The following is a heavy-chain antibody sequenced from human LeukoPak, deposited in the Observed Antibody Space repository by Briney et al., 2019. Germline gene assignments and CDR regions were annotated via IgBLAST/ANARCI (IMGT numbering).Heavy chain of an antibody. CDR3: ARGRDWLGWFDP. J-gene: IGHJ5*02. CDR2: MNPNSGNT. CDR1: GCTFTSYD. D-gene: IGHD3/OR15-3a*01. Sequence: GASVKVSFKASGCTFTSYDINWVRQATGQGLEWMGWMNPNSGNTGYPQKFQGRVTITRNTSISTAYMELSSLTSEDTAVYYFARGRDWLGWFDPWGQGTLVTVSS. V-gene: IGHV1-8*01.